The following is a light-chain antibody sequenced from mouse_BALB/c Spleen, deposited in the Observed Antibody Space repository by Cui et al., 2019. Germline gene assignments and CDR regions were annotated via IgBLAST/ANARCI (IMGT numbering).Light chain of an antibody. V-gene: IGKV14-111*01. Sequence: DIKMTQSPSSMYASLGERVTITCKASLDINSYLSWFQQKPGKSPKTLIYRANRLVDGVPSRFSGSGSGQDYSLTISSLEYEDMGIYYCLQYDEFLLTFGAGTKLELK. CDR1: LDINSY. J-gene: IGKJ5*01. CDR3: LQYDEFLLT. CDR2: RAN.